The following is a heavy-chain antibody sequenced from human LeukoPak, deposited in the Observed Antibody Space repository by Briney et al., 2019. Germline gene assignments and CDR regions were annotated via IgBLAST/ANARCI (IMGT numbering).Heavy chain of an antibody. CDR3: ARDRLQLWSYFDY. CDR2: IIPILGIA. Sequence: GASVKVSCKASGGTFSSYAISWVRQAPGQGLEWMGRIIPILGIANYAQKFQGRVTITADKSTSTAYMEPSSLRSEDTAVYYCARDRLQLWSYFDYWGQGTLVTVSS. D-gene: IGHD5-18*01. J-gene: IGHJ4*02. V-gene: IGHV1-69*04. CDR1: GGTFSSYA.